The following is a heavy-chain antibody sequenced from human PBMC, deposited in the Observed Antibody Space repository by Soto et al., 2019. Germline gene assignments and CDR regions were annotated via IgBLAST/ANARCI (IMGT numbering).Heavy chain of an antibody. CDR3: AREVNNYYGMDV. Sequence: QVQLQESGPGLVKPSQTLSITCSISGASISSDDYYWSWFRQPPGKGLEWIGYISYSGSTYYNPSLKSRITISVDTSKTQFSLILSSVTAADTAVFYCAREVNNYYGMDVWGQGTTVTVSS. V-gene: IGHV4-30-4*01. J-gene: IGHJ6*02. CDR1: GASISSDDYY. CDR2: ISYSGST.